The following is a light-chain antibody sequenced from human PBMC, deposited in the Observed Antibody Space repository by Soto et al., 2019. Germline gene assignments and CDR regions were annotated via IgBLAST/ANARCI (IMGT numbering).Light chain of an antibody. CDR2: GTS. CDR1: QIISSSY. V-gene: IGKV3-20*01. CDR3: QHYGDSPPFT. J-gene: IGKJ3*01. Sequence: EVVLTQSPGTLSLSPGERATLSCRTSQIISSSYLAWYQQRPGQAPRLLVHGTSSRASGIPDRFSGSGSGTDFTLSISRLEPEDFAVYYCQHYGDSPPFTFGPGTKVDIK.